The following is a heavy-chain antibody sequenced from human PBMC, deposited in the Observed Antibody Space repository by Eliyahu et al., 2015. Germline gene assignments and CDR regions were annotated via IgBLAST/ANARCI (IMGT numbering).Heavy chain of an antibody. J-gene: IGHJ4*02. V-gene: IGHV4-4*07. CDR2: VYSSGTT. CDR3: ARARDSNFPFDY. Sequence: QVQLQESGPGLVKPSETLSLXCXVSGGSINSYHWSWVRXSAGKGLEWIXRVYSSGTTNYNSSFXSRVTMSVDTSKNHVSLKLRSVTAADTAVYFCARARDSNFPFDYWGQGTLVSVSS. CDR1: GGSINSYH. D-gene: IGHD3-3*01.